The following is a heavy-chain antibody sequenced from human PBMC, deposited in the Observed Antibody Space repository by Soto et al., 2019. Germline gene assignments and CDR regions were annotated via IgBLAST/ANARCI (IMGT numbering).Heavy chain of an antibody. J-gene: IGHJ4*02. D-gene: IGHD2-21*01. V-gene: IGHV4-61*01. CDR2: IYYTGST. CDR3: ARAPLFVVINSNYFDY. CDR1: GDSVSSGSHY. Sequence: TSETLSLTCTVSGDSVSSGSHYWSWIRQPPGKGLEWIGYIYYTGSTNCNPSLKSRVTISMDTSKNQFSLHLSSVTTADTAVYYCARAPLFVVINSNYFDYWGQGTLVAVSS.